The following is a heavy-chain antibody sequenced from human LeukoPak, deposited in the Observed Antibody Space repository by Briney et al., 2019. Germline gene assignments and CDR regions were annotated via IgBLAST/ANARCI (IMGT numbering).Heavy chain of an antibody. CDR3: ARYYDSSATTLNYFDY. CDR2: INPNSGGT. D-gene: IGHD3-22*01. V-gene: IGHV1-2*02. CDR1: GYTFTGYY. J-gene: IGHJ4*02. Sequence: ASVKVSCKASGYTFTGYYMHWVRQAPGQGLEWMGWINPNSGGTNYAQKFQGRVTMTRDTSISTAYMELSRLRSDDTAVYYCARYYDSSATTLNYFDYWGQGTLVTVSS.